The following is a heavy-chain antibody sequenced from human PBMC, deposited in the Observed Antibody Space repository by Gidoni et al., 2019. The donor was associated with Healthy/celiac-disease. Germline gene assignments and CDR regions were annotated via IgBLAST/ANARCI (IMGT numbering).Heavy chain of an antibody. CDR1: GSTFRSHA. CDR2: ISGSGGST. Sequence: EVQLLEFGGGLVQPGGSLRLSSAASGSTFRSHAMSWVRQAPGKGLEWVSGISGSGGSTYYADSVKGRFTISRDNSKNTLYLQMNSLRAEDTAVYYCAKDTGDWYFDLWGRGTLVTVSS. V-gene: IGHV3-23*01. J-gene: IGHJ2*01. CDR3: AKDTGDWYFDL.